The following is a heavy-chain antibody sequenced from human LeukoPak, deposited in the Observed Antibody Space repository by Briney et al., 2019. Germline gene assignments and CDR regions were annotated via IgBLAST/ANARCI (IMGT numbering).Heavy chain of an antibody. CDR2: IIPIFGIA. D-gene: IGHD2-21*02. V-gene: IGHV1-69*04. J-gene: IGHJ1*01. Sequence: APVKVSCKASGGTFSSYAISWVRQAPGQGLEWMGRIIPIFGIANYAQKFQGRVTITADKSTSTAYMELSSLRSEDTAVYYCARVEAYCGGDCSEYFQHWGQGTLVTVSS. CDR3: ARVEAYCGGDCSEYFQH. CDR1: GGTFSSYA.